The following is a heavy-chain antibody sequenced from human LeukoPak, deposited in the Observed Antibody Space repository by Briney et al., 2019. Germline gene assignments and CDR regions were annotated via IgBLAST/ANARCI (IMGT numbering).Heavy chain of an antibody. J-gene: IGHJ4*02. CDR2: ISVDGSAT. V-gene: IGHV3-30*04. Sequence: GGSLRLSCAASGFTFHNYAMNWLRKTPHRGLFWVAAISVDGSATNYADSVKGRFTISRDNSKNTLYLQMNNLRPDDTAVYYCARDFGYWGQGTLVTVSS. CDR3: ARDFGY. CDR1: GFTFHNYA.